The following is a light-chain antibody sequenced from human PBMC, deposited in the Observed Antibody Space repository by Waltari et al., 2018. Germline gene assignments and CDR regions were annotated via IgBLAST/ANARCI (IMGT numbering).Light chain of an antibody. CDR2: LGS. CDR1: QTLLQSNGYDY. J-gene: IGKJ1*01. V-gene: IGKV2-28*01. CDR3: MQGLQPPWT. Sequence: DIMVTQSPLSLPVTPGEPAPTPCTLTQTLLQSNGYDYLDWYLQKPGQAPQLLMYLGSNRASGVPDRLSGSGSGTNFTLKISRVEAEDVGVYYCMQGLQPPWTFGQGTKVEI.